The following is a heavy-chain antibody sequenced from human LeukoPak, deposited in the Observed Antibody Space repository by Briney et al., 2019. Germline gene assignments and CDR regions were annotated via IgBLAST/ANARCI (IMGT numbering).Heavy chain of an antibody. CDR3: ARDKSRMVRGVIISPPYGY. CDR1: GYTFPRYD. Sequence: ASVTVSCKSSGYTFPRYDINWVRQATGQGLEGVGWMNPNSGNTGYAQKFQGRVTMTRNTSISTAYMELSSLRSDDTAVYYCARDKSRMVRGVIISPPYGYWGQGTLVTVSS. CDR2: MNPNSGNT. V-gene: IGHV1-8*01. D-gene: IGHD3-10*01. J-gene: IGHJ4*02.